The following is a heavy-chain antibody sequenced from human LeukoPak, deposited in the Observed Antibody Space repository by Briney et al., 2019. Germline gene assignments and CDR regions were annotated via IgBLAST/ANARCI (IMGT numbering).Heavy chain of an antibody. Sequence: ASVKVSCKASGYTFTSYAMNWVRQAPGQGLEWMGWINTNTGNPTYAQGFTGRFVFSLDTSVSTAYLQISSLKAEDTAVYYCARTAAAGTYDWFDPWGQGTLVTVSS. V-gene: IGHV7-4-1*02. J-gene: IGHJ5*02. CDR2: INTNTGNP. CDR3: ARTAAAGTYDWFDP. D-gene: IGHD6-13*01. CDR1: GYTFTSYA.